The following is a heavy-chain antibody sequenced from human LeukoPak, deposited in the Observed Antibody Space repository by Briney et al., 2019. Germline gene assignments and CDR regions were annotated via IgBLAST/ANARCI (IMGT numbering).Heavy chain of an antibody. Sequence: PSQTLSLTCTVSGGSISSGRYYWNWIRQPAGKGLEWIGRIYTSGSTNYNPSLKSRITISVDTSKNQFSLKLSSVTAADTAVYYCARKEGGQLVNTRRWFDPWGQGTLVTVSS. CDR3: ARKEGGQLVNTRRWFDP. D-gene: IGHD6-13*01. J-gene: IGHJ5*02. CDR1: GGSISSGRYY. V-gene: IGHV4-61*02. CDR2: IYTSGST.